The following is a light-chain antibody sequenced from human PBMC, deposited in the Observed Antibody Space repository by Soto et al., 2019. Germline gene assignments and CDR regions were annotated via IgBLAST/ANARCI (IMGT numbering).Light chain of an antibody. V-gene: IGLV1-47*01. CDR2: KND. J-gene: IGLJ3*02. CDR1: SSNIGSNY. CDR3: ATWDDSLSRRV. Sequence: QSVLTQPPSASGTPGQRVSISCSGSSSNIGSNYVYWYQQLPGTAPKLLIYKNDQRPSGVPDRVSGSRSGTSASLAIRGLRSEDEADYFCATWDDSLSRRVFGGGTKLTVL.